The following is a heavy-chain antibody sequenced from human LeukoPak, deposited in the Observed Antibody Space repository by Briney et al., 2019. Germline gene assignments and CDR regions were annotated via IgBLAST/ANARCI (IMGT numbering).Heavy chain of an antibody. CDR2: INHSGST. CDR3: ARSSPLGYCSSTSCPFSY. D-gene: IGHD2-2*01. Sequence: PSETLSLTCAVYGGSFSGYYWSWLRQPPGKGLEWIGEINHSGSTNYNPSLKSRVTISVDTSKNQFSLKLSSVTAADTAVYYCARSSPLGYCSSTSCPFSYWGQGTLVTVSS. V-gene: IGHV4-34*01. J-gene: IGHJ4*02. CDR1: GGSFSGYY.